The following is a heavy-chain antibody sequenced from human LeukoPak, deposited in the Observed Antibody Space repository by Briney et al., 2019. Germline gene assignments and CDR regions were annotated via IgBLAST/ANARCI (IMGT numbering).Heavy chain of an antibody. Sequence: GRSLRLSCATSGFTFSSYSFHWVRQAPGKGLEWVAVISFDGNNKYYPYSVKGRFTISRDNSKNTLYLHINSLRAEDTAVYYCVKDNPLDYWGQGTLVIVSS. D-gene: IGHD1-14*01. CDR2: ISFDGNNK. CDR1: GFTFSSYS. V-gene: IGHV3-30*04. J-gene: IGHJ4*02. CDR3: VKDNPLDY.